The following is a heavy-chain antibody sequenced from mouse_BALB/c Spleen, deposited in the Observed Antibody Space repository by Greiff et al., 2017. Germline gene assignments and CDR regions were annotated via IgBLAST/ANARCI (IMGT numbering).Heavy chain of an antibody. Sequence: EVKLMESGPGLVKPSQSLSLTCSVTGYSITSGYYWNWIRQSPGNKLEWMGYISYDGSNNYNPSLKNRISITRDTSKNQFFLKLNSVTAEDTATYYCARGGTGLDDGGQGTTLTVAS. D-gene: IGHD4-1*01. J-gene: IGHJ2*01. CDR1: GYSITSGYY. CDR3: ARGGTGLDD. V-gene: IGHV3-6*02. CDR2: ISYDGSN.